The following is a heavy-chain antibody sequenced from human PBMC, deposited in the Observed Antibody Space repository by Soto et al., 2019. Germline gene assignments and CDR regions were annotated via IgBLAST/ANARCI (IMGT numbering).Heavy chain of an antibody. Sequence: SETLSLTCTFSGGSISSYYWSLIRQPPGKGLEWIGYIYYSGSTNYNPSLKSRVTISVDTSKNQFSLKLSSVTAADTAVYYCARRGLYSSGRDYYYYGMDVWGQGTTVTVSS. J-gene: IGHJ6*02. D-gene: IGHD6-19*01. CDR2: IYYSGST. CDR3: ARRGLYSSGRDYYYYGMDV. V-gene: IGHV4-59*01. CDR1: GGSISSYY.